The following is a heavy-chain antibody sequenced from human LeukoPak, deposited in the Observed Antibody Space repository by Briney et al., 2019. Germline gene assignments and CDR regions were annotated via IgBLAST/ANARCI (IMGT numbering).Heavy chain of an antibody. V-gene: IGHV3-21*01. CDR3: AREASHYSEPLDY. Sequence: KPGGSLRLSCAASGFTFSDYSMNWVRQAPGRGLEWVSSITSSSSYIYYGDSVKGRFTISRDNAKNSLYLQMNSLRADDTAVYYCAREASHYSEPLDYWGQGTLVTVSS. D-gene: IGHD1-14*01. J-gene: IGHJ4*02. CDR2: ITSSSSYI. CDR1: GFTFSDYS.